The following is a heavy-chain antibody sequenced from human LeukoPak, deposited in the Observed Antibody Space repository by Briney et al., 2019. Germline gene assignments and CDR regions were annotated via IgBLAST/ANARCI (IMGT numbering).Heavy chain of an antibody. D-gene: IGHD3-22*01. J-gene: IGHJ4*02. CDR3: AGGDCDSNGYYYGIDY. V-gene: IGHV3-53*01. CDR2: IYSGGST. Sequence: PGGSLRLSCAASGFTVSSNYMSWVRQAPGKGLECVSVIYSGGSTYYADSVKGRFTISRDNSKNTLYLQMNSLRAEDTAVYYCAGGDCDSNGYYYGIDYWGQGTLVTVSS. CDR1: GFTVSSNY.